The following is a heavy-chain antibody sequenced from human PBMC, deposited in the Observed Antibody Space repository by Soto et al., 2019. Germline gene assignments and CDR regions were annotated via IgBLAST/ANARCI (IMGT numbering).Heavy chain of an antibody. CDR2: IFPRLGTT. J-gene: IGHJ4*02. CDR3: AIDACCCGGDCYSLVY. D-gene: IGHD2-21*02. Sequence: QVQLVQSGAELKTPGSSVSVSCKASGGAFNNYPISWVRQAPGQGLEWMGGIFPRLGTTTHAREVQGRVTMTADESTTTVSMTLTSLRSEDTAIYYCAIDACCCGGDCYSLVYWGQGTLVTVSS. CDR1: GGAFNNYP. V-gene: IGHV1-69*01.